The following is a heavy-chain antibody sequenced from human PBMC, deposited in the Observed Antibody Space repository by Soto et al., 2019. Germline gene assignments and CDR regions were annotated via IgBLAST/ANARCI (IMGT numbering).Heavy chain of an antibody. Sequence: VGSLRLSCAASVCTFSSYSMNWVRESPGKGLEWVSYISSSSSTIYYADSVKGRFTISRDNAKNSLYLQMNSLRDEDTAVYYCARDLLTGTRLFDYWAQGTRVPV. CDR1: VCTFSSYS. CDR2: ISSSSSTI. CDR3: ARDLLTGTRLFDY. D-gene: IGHD2-2*01. J-gene: IGHJ4*02. V-gene: IGHV3-48*02.